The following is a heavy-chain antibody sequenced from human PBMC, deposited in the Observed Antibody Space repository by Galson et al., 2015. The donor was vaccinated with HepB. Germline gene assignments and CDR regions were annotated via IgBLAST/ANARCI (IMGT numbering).Heavy chain of an antibody. CDR1: GGTFSSYA. V-gene: IGHV1-69*13. D-gene: IGHD5-24*01. Sequence: SVKVSCKASGGTFSSYAISWVRQAPGQGLEWMGGIIPIFGTANYAQKFQGRVTITADESTSTAYMELSSLRSEDTAVYYCARGLHTFGYYYYYMDVWGKGTTVTVSS. CDR2: IIPIFGTA. CDR3: ARGLHTFGYYYYYMDV. J-gene: IGHJ6*03.